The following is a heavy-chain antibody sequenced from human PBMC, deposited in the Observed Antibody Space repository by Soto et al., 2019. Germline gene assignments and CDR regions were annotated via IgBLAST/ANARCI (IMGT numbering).Heavy chain of an antibody. CDR2: INQDGSEK. J-gene: IGHJ4*02. D-gene: IGHD2-15*01. CDR3: ARDGVAAGLYLDN. CDR1: GFIFRCYW. V-gene: IGHV3-7*01. Sequence: GGSLRLSCAASGFIFRCYWMSWGRQAPGKGLEWVANINQDGSEKYYVDSVRGRFIISRDNAENSLYLQMNSLRAEDTALYYCARDGVAAGLYLDNWGQGTLVTVSS.